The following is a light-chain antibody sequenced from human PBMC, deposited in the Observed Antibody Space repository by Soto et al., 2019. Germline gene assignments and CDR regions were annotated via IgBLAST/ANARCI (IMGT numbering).Light chain of an antibody. J-gene: IGLJ2*01. Sequence: QSVLTQPPSVSAAPGQKVTISCSGSNSNIGNNYVSWYQQLPGAAHKLLLYDNDKRPSGIPGRCSGSKSGASATLAITGLQTGDEADYYCGTWDTSLSAVLFGGGTKLTV. CDR2: DND. V-gene: IGLV1-51*01. CDR3: GTWDTSLSAVL. CDR1: NSNIGNNY.